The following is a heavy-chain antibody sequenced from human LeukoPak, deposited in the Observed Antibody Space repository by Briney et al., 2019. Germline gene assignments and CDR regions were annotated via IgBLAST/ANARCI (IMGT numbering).Heavy chain of an antibody. CDR2: IGGSGGGT. Sequence: GGSLRLSCEASGFKFSDYSMRWVRRVPGKVLEWVADIGGSGGGTYYGDSVKGRFTVSRDNSKNAQFLHMNNLRAEDTAVYFCAKDQAPRFLQTTFDYWGQGNLVTVSS. D-gene: IGHD1-1*01. CDR3: AKDQAPRFLQTTFDY. CDR1: GFKFSDYS. J-gene: IGHJ4*02. V-gene: IGHV3-23*01.